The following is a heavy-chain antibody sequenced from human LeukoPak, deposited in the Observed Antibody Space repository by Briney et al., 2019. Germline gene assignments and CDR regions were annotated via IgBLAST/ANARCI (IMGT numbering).Heavy chain of an antibody. Sequence: SETLSLTCAVYGGSFSGYYWTWIRQPPGKGLEWIGEINHSGITNYNPSLKSRVTISVDTSKNQFSLKLSSVTAADTAVYYCARGEDCYDQWYFDYWGQGTLVTVSS. CDR3: ARGEDCYDQWYFDY. V-gene: IGHV4-34*01. D-gene: IGHD2-21*01. J-gene: IGHJ4*02. CDR1: GGSFSGYY. CDR2: INHSGIT.